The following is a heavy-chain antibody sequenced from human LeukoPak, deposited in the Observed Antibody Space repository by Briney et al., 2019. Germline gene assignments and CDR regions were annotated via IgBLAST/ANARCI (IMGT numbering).Heavy chain of an antibody. CDR2: IYYSGST. J-gene: IGHJ4*02. CDR1: GGSISSYY. D-gene: IGHD3-16*01. CDR3: ARGGVGFIHDY. Sequence: SETLSLTCTVSGGSISSYYWSWIRQPPGKGLEWIGYIYYSGSTNYNPSLKSQVTISVDTSKNQFSLKLSSVTAADTAVYYCARGGVGFIHDYWGQGTLVTVSS. V-gene: IGHV4-59*01.